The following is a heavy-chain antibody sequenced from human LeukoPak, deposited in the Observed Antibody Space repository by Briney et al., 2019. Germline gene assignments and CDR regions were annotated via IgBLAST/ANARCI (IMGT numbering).Heavy chain of an antibody. V-gene: IGHV3-30-3*01. Sequence: GGSLRLSCAASGFIFSSYWMSWVRQAPGKGLEWVALVSSDGSNKYYADSVKGRFTISRDNSKNTLFLQMNSLRAEDTAVYYCARDGDMGGRYFDYWGQGTLVTVSS. D-gene: IGHD1-26*01. CDR1: GFIFSSYW. CDR2: VSSDGSNK. CDR3: ARDGDMGGRYFDY. J-gene: IGHJ4*02.